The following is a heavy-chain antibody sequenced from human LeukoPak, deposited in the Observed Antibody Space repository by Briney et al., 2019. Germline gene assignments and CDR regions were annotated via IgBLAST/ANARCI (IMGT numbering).Heavy chain of an antibody. Sequence: GGSLRLSCAASGFTFSSYEMNWVRQAPGKGLEWVSYIDSSGSTIHYADSVKGRFTISRDNAKNSLYLQMNSLRAEDTAVYYCAWTKEMATISYFDSWGQGTLVTVSS. CDR1: GFTFSSYE. D-gene: IGHD5-24*01. V-gene: IGHV3-48*03. J-gene: IGHJ4*02. CDR3: AWTKEMATISYFDS. CDR2: IDSSGSTI.